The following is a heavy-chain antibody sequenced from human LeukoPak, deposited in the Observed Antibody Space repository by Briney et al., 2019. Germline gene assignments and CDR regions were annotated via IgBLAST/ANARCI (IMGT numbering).Heavy chain of an antibody. CDR1: GGSISSGDYY. CDR3: AREGYDSSYYYYLDY. J-gene: IGHJ4*02. CDR2: IYYSGST. Sequence: SETLSLTCTVSGGSISSGDYYWSWIRQHPGKGLEWIGNIYYSGSTYYNPSLKSRVTISVDTSKSQFSLKLSSVSAADTAVYYCAREGYDSSYYYYLDYWGQGTLVTVSS. D-gene: IGHD3-22*01. V-gene: IGHV4-31*03.